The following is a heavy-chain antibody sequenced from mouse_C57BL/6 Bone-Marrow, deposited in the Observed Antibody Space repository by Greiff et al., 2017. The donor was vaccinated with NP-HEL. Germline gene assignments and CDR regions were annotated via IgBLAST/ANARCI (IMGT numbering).Heavy chain of an antibody. CDR1: GYTFTSYG. V-gene: IGHV1-81*01. D-gene: IGHD2-5*01. CDR2: IYPRSGNT. CDR3: ANYYSKGYYAMDY. Sequence: VMLVESGAELARPGASVKLSCKASGYTFTSYGISWVKQRTGQGLEWIGEIYPRSGNTYYNEKFKGKATLTADKSSSTAYMELRSLTSEDSAVYFCANYYSKGYYAMDYWGQGTSVTVSS. J-gene: IGHJ4*01.